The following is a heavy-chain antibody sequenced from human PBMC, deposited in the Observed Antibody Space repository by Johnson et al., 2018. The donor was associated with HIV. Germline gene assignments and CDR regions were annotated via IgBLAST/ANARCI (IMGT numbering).Heavy chain of an antibody. Sequence: VQLVESGGGLVQPGGSLRLSCAASGFTFSDHYMDWVRQAPGKGLEWVGRTKNKANSYTTEYAASVKGRFTISRDDSKNSLYLQMNSLRAEDTAVFYCARDWEDHGAFDIWGQGTMVTVSS. CDR3: ARDWEDHGAFDI. CDR2: TKNKANSYTT. D-gene: IGHD1-26*01. J-gene: IGHJ3*02. CDR1: GFTFSDHY. V-gene: IGHV3-72*01.